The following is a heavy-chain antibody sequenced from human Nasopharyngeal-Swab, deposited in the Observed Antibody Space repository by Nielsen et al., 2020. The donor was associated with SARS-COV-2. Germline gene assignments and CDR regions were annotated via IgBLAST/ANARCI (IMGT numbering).Heavy chain of an antibody. CDR2: IYYSGST. Sequence: SETLSLTCTVSGGSISSSSYYWGSIRQRPGKGLVWIGSIYYSGSTYYNLSLKSRVTISVHTSKNQFSLKLSSVTAADTAVYYFARGGWWLLGGMDVWGQGTTVTVSS. D-gene: IGHD3-22*01. V-gene: IGHV4-39*01. CDR1: GGSISSSSYY. CDR3: ARGGWWLLGGMDV. J-gene: IGHJ6*02.